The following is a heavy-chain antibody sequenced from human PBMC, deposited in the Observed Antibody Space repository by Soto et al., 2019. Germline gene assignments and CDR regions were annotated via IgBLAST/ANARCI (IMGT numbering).Heavy chain of an antibody. V-gene: IGHV3-20*04. Sequence: PGGSHRLSSTASGFPCVDYGMSWVRQAPGKGLEWVSGINWNGGSTGYADSVKGRFTISRDNAKNSLYLQMNSLRAEDTALYYCARARVGATTPFDYWGQGTLVTVSS. CDR1: GFPCVDYG. CDR3: ARARVGATTPFDY. J-gene: IGHJ4*02. CDR2: INWNGGST. D-gene: IGHD1-26*01.